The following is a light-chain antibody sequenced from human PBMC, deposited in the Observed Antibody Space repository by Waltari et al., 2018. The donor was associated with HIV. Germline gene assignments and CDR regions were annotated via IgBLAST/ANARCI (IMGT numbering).Light chain of an antibody. CDR3: QQRTNWPPYS. V-gene: IGKV3-11*01. J-gene: IGKJ2*03. Sequence: EIVLTQSPATLSLSPGERATLSCRASQSVGRYLAWDQQKPGQAPRLLIYDASNRATGIPVRFSGSGSGTDFTLTISSLEPEDFALYYCQQRTNWPPYSFGQGTKLEIK. CDR1: QSVGRY. CDR2: DAS.